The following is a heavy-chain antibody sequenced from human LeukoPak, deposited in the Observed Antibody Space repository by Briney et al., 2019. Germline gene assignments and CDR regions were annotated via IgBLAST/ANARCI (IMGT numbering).Heavy chain of an antibody. CDR1: GDSISSTSYF. Sequence: SETLSLTCTVSGDSISSTSYFWGWIRQPPGKGLEWIGSIYNSGRSHYNPSLKSRVTISVDTSKNQFSLKLSSVTAADTAVYYYSRSLYYYWCGYYTAPSYYYYYMDVWGKGTTVTVSS. V-gene: IGHV4-39*07. J-gene: IGHJ6*03. CDR3: SRSLYYYWCGYYTAPSYYYYYMDV. CDR2: IYNSGRS. D-gene: IGHD3-3*01.